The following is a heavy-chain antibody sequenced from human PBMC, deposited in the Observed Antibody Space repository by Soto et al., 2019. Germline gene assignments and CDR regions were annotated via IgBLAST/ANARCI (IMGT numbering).Heavy chain of an antibody. Sequence: PSETLSLTRTVSCGTVISGAYCWSLIRQPPGKGLEWIVYIYSTGITNYNPSLKIQVTISVDTSKNQFSLRLRSVTAADTAVYYCARDRGYYGMAYWGQGTLVTVSS. CDR1: CGTVISGAYC. CDR2: IYSTGIT. J-gene: IGHJ4*02. V-gene: IGHV4-61*08. CDR3: ARDRGYYGMAY. D-gene: IGHD3-10*01.